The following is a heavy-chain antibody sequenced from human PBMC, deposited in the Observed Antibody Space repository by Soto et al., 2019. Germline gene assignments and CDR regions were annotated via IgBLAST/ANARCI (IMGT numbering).Heavy chain of an antibody. D-gene: IGHD4-17*01. CDR1: GGPFSSHT. Sequence: QDQLVQSGAEVKKPGSSVKVSCKAFGGPFSSHTFSWVRQAPGQGLEWMGRIIPALGTTTYAQKIQGRVTITADESVTTVYIALNSLRTEDTAVYYCARPDFGDYWYFDLWGRGTLVTVSS. J-gene: IGHJ2*01. CDR2: IIPALGTT. V-gene: IGHV1-69*08. CDR3: ARPDFGDYWYFDL.